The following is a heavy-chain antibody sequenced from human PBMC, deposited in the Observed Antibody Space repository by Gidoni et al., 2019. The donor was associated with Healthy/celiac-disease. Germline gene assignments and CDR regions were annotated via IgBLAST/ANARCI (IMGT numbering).Heavy chain of an antibody. CDR3: ARPMGSLYGPIVGGDPGFDY. V-gene: IGHV3-30-3*01. Sequence: QVQLVESGGGVVQPGRSLRLSCAASGFTFSSYAMHWVRQAPGKGLEWVAVISYDGSNKYYADSVKGRFTIARDNSKNTLYLQRNSRRAEDTAVYYCARPMGSLYGPIVGGDPGFDYWGQGTLVTVSS. J-gene: IGHJ4*02. D-gene: IGHD2-21*01. CDR1: GFTFSSYA. CDR2: ISYDGSNK.